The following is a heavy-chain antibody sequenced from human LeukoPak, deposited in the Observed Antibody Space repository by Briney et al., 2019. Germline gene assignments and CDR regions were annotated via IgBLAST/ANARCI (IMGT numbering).Heavy chain of an antibody. CDR3: ARVYSNRPDY. J-gene: IGHJ4*02. D-gene: IGHD4-11*01. CDR1: GYTFTNYG. V-gene: IGHV1-18*01. Sequence: GASVKVSCKASGYTFTNYGINWVRQAPGQGLEWMGWISVNNANRNYAQKFQGRVTMTTDTSTSTAYMELRSLRSDDTAVYYCARVYSNRPDYWGQGTLVTVSS. CDR2: ISVNNANR.